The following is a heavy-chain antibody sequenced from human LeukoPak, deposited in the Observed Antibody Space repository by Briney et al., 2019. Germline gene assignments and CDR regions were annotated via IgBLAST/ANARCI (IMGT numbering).Heavy chain of an antibody. Sequence: SGPGLVKPSQTLSLTCAISGDSVPSNSVAWNWIRQSPSRGLEWLGRTYYRSKWYNEYAVSVKSRITINADTSKNQFSLQLNSVTPEDTAVYYCARVGGDYYYGMDVWGQGTTVTVS. D-gene: IGHD3-3*01. CDR3: ARVGGDYYYGMDV. V-gene: IGHV6-1*01. J-gene: IGHJ6*02. CDR2: TYYRSKWYN. CDR1: GDSVPSNSVA.